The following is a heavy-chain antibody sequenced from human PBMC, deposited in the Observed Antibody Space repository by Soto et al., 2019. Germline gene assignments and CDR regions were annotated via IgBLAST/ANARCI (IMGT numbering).Heavy chain of an antibody. V-gene: IGHV1-2*04. CDR1: GYTFTGYY. CDR3: ARQLGGAFDI. J-gene: IGHJ3*02. CDR2: INPNSGGT. D-gene: IGHD1-1*01. Sequence: QVQLVQSGAEVKKPGASVKVSCKASGYTFTGYYMHWVRQAPGQGLEWMGWINPNSGGTNYAQKFEGWVTMARDTSISTAYMERSRLRSDDTGVYYCARQLGGAFDIWGQGTMVTVSS.